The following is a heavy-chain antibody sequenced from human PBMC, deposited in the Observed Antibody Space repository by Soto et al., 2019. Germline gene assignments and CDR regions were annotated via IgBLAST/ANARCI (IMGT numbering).Heavy chain of an antibody. CDR2: IYYSGST. Sequence: SETLSLTCTVSGGSISSGGYYWSWIRQHPGKGLEWIGYIYYSGSTYYNPSLKSRVTISVDTSKNQFSLKLSSVTAADTAVYNCARDHSSGWLIYWGQGTLVTVSS. CDR1: GGSISSGGYY. J-gene: IGHJ4*02. D-gene: IGHD6-19*01. V-gene: IGHV4-31*03. CDR3: ARDHSSGWLIY.